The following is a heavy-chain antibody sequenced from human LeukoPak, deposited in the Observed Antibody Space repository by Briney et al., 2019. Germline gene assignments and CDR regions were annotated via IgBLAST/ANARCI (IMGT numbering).Heavy chain of an antibody. Sequence: SETLSLTCTVSGGSIGSYYLSWIRQPPGKGLEWIGYIYYSGSTNYNPSLKSRVTISVDTSKNQFSLKLSSVTAADTAVYYCARVGTGTLEYWGQGTLVTVSS. D-gene: IGHD7-27*01. V-gene: IGHV4-59*01. CDR1: GGSIGSYY. J-gene: IGHJ4*02. CDR3: ARVGTGTLEY. CDR2: IYYSGST.